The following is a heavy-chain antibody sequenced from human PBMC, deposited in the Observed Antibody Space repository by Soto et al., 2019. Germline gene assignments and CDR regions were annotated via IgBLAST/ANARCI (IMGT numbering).Heavy chain of an antibody. CDR1: AFTLSKFA. J-gene: IGHJ6*02. V-gene: IGHV3-30-3*01. Sequence: QVQLVESGGGVVQPGRSLRLSCAASAFTLSKFAMHWVRQAPGKGLEWVAVTSKVGINTYYADSVKGRFTISRDNSKSTIYLQMNSLRTEDTALYYCARGNMDVWGQGTTVTVSS. CDR3: ARGNMDV. CDR2: TSKVGINT. D-gene: IGHD1-1*01.